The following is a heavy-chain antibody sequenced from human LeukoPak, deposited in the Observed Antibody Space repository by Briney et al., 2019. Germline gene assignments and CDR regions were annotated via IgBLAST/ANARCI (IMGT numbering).Heavy chain of an antibody. V-gene: IGHV3-15*01. CDR1: GFTFSSYW. CDR3: TTRDYYQGMDV. CDR2: IKSKTDGGTT. Sequence: GGSLRLSCAASGFTFSSYWMSWVRQAPGKGLEWVGRIKSKTDGGTTDYAAPVKGRFTISRDDSKNTLYLQMNSLKTEDTAVYSCTTRDYYQGMDVWGQGTTVTVSS. J-gene: IGHJ6*02.